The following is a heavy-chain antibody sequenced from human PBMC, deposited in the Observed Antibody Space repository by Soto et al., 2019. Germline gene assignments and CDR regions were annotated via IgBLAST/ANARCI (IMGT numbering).Heavy chain of an antibody. Sequence: GGSLRLSCAASGFTFSSYAMSWVRQAPGKGLEWVSAISGSGGSTYYAASVKGRFTISRDNSKNTLYLKMISLRAEYTAVYYCAKELHYDSSGYYFPYYFDYWGQGTLVT. CDR1: GFTFSSYA. J-gene: IGHJ4*02. CDR3: AKELHYDSSGYYFPYYFDY. D-gene: IGHD3-22*01. CDR2: ISGSGGST. V-gene: IGHV3-23*01.